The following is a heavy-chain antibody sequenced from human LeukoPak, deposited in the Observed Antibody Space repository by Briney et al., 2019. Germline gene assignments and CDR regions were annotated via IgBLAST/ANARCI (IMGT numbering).Heavy chain of an antibody. CDR1: GGSFSSSRYY. CDR3: AGTREYSPLELPY. D-gene: IGHD5-12*01. Sequence: SDTLSLTCTVSGGSFSSSRYYWGWIRQPPGKGLEWIGSFYYSGSTYYNPSLKSRVSISVDTSKNQFSLRLTSVTAADTALYYCAGTREYSPLELPYWGQGTLVTVSS. V-gene: IGHV4-39*01. CDR2: FYYSGST. J-gene: IGHJ4*02.